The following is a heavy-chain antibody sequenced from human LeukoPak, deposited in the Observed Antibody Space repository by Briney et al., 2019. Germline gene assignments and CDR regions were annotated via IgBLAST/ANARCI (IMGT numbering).Heavy chain of an antibody. Sequence: GESLKISCKGSGYNFISYWIGWVRQMPGKGLEWVGIIYPGGSDTRYSPSFQGQVTISADKSISTAYLQWSSLKASDTAMYYCARPVDSSSSSFDYWGQGTLVTVSS. V-gene: IGHV5-51*01. CDR3: ARPVDSSSSSFDY. D-gene: IGHD6-6*01. J-gene: IGHJ4*02. CDR2: IYPGGSDT. CDR1: GYNFISYW.